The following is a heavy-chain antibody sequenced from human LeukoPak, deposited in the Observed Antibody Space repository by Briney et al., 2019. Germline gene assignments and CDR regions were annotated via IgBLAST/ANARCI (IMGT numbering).Heavy chain of an antibody. CDR3: ARLAVTQRDFDY. D-gene: IGHD2-21*02. Sequence: ASVKVSCKASGYTFTGHYMHWVRQAPGQGLEWMGRINPNSGGTNYAQKFQGRVTMTRDTSISIAYMELSRLRSDDTAVYYCARLAVTQRDFDYWGQGTLVTVSS. CDR1: GYTFTGHY. CDR2: INPNSGGT. V-gene: IGHV1-2*06. J-gene: IGHJ4*02.